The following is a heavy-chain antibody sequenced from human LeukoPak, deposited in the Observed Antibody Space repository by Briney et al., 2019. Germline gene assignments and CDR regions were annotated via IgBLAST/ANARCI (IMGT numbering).Heavy chain of an antibody. J-gene: IGHJ4*02. CDR3: ARDERQIASGNEYYFDY. CDR2: ISGSGGST. V-gene: IGHV3-23*01. CDR1: GFTFSSYA. Sequence: TGGSLRLSFAASGFTFSSYAMSLVRQAPGKGLEWVSAISGSGGSTYYADSVKGRFTISRDNSKNTLYLQMNSLRAEDTAVYYCARDERQIASGNEYYFDYWGQGTLVTVSS. D-gene: IGHD6-13*01.